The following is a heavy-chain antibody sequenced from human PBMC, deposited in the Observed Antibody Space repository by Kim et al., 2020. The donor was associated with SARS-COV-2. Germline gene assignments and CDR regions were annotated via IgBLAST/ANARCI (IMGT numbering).Heavy chain of an antibody. V-gene: IGHV3-7*01. D-gene: IGHD2-21*02. CDR2: IKEDGSET. J-gene: IGHJ5*02. CDR1: GFSFSDTW. CDR3: GTGGHYSGT. Sequence: GGSLRLSCEASGFSFSDTWMSWVRQAPGKGLEWVAYIKEDGSETHYADSVKGRFGIFRDNAKKSLLLQMNSLRADDTAVYYCGTGGHYSGTWGQGTLVT.